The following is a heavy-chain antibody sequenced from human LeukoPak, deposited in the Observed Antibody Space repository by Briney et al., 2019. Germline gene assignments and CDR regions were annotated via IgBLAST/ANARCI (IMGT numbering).Heavy chain of an antibody. Sequence: ASVKVSCKASGGTFSSYAISWVRQAPGQGLEWMGGIIPIFGTANYAQKFQGRVTITADESTSTAYMELSSLRAEDTAVYYCARGLPLPSDYHDTSGLRGFLDYWGQGILVTVSS. CDR1: GGTFSSYA. V-gene: IGHV1-69*13. CDR3: ARGLPLPSDYHDTSGLRGFLDY. D-gene: IGHD3-22*01. CDR2: IIPIFGTA. J-gene: IGHJ4*02.